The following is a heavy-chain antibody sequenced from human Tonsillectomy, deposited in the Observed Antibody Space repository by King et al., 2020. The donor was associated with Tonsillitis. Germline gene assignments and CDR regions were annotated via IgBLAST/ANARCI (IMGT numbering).Heavy chain of an antibody. Sequence: QVQLVESGGGVVQPGRSLRLSCAASGITFSNNAIHWIRQAPGKGLEWVAIISYDGRTKYYTDSVKGRFTISRDNSKNTLYLQMNSLRPEDTAVYFCASPDFGSGGDYWGQGTLVTVSS. D-gene: IGHD3-10*01. CDR1: GITFSNNA. CDR3: ASPDFGSGGDY. V-gene: IGHV3-30*04. CDR2: ISYDGRTK. J-gene: IGHJ4*02.